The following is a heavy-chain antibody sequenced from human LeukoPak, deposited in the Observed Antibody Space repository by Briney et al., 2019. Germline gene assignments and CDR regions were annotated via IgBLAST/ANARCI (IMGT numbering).Heavy chain of an antibody. CDR1: GGSVTNSAYY. V-gene: IGHV4-39*01. CDR2: IYYTGTT. J-gene: IGHJ3*01. D-gene: IGHD6-13*01. CDR3: ARNVGIENAFDV. Sequence: SETLSLTCSVSGGSVTNSAYYWAWIRQPPGKGLEYVGSIYYTGTTYHNPSLKSRVTISVDSSKNQFSLKLRSVTAADTAAYYCARNVGIENAFDVWGPGTIVTVSS.